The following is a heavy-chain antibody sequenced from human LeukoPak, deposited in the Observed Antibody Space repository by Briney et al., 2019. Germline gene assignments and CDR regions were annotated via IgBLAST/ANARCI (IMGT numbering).Heavy chain of an antibody. J-gene: IGHJ6*02. CDR3: AKADITILKTNYYYYGMDV. D-gene: IGHD3-9*01. Sequence: GGSLRLSCAASGFTFSSYGMHWVRQAPGKGLEWVAVISYDGSNKYYADSVKGRFTISRDNSKNTVYLQMNSLRAEDTAVYYCAKADITILKTNYYYYGMDVWGQGTTVTVSS. CDR1: GFTFSSYG. CDR2: ISYDGSNK. V-gene: IGHV3-30*18.